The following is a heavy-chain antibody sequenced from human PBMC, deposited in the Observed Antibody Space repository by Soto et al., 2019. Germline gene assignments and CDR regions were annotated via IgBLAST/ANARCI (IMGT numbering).Heavy chain of an antibody. V-gene: IGHV4-39*01. J-gene: IGHJ5*02. Sequence: SETLSLTCTVSGGSISSSSYYWGWIRQPPGKGLEWIGSIYYSGSTYYNPSLKSRVTISVDTSKNQFSLKLSSVTAADTAVYYCARHDIVGDWWFDPWGQGTLVTVSS. CDR2: IYYSGST. D-gene: IGHD1-26*01. CDR1: GGSISSSSYY. CDR3: ARHDIVGDWWFDP.